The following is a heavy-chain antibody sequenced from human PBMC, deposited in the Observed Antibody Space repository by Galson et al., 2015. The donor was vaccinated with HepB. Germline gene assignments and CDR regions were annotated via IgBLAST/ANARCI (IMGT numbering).Heavy chain of an antibody. D-gene: IGHD6-6*01. CDR2: ISGSGGTT. J-gene: IGHJ6*02. Sequence: SLRLSCAASGFPFSTYTMSWVRQAPGKGLEWVSPISGSGGTTYYADSVRGRFTISRDNTKRTLYLQMNRLRGEDTALYYCAKDRNSTSPGTYGMDVWGQGTTVTVFS. CDR1: GFPFSTYT. V-gene: IGHV3-23*01. CDR3: AKDRNSTSPGTYGMDV.